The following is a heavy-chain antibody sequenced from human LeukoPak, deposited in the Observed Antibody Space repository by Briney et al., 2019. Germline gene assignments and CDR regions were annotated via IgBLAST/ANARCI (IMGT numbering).Heavy chain of an antibody. CDR2: ISTSSSTI. V-gene: IGHV3-48*01. CDR1: GFTFSSYS. J-gene: IGHJ4*02. D-gene: IGHD3-10*01. CDR3: ARDAGVYYYGSGSNYFDF. Sequence: GGSLRLFCAASGFTFSSYSMNWVRQAPGKGLEWVSYISTSSSTIFYADSVKGRFTISRDNAKNSLYLQMNSLRAEDTAVYYCARDAGVYYYGSGSNYFDFWGQGTLVTVSS.